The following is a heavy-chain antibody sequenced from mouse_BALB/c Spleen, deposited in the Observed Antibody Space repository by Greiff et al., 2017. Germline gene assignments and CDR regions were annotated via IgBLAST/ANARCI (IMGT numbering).Heavy chain of an antibody. D-gene: IGHD2-3*01. CDR1: GFSLTSYG. J-gene: IGHJ4*01. V-gene: IGHV2-9*02. CDR3: ARERNGYYEGAMDY. CDR2: IWAGGST. Sequence: VKLMESGPGLVAPSQSLSITCTVSGFSLTSYGVHWVRQPPGKGLEWLGVIWAGGSTNYNSALMSRLSISKDNSKSQVFLKMNSLQTDDTAMYYCARERNGYYEGAMDYWGQGTSVTVSS.